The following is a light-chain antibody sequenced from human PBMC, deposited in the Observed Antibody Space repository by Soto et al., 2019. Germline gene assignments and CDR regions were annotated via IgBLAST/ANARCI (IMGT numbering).Light chain of an antibody. CDR3: SSFTERYYV. Sequence: QSALTQPASVSGSPGQSITISCTGTSSDVGANNFVSWYQHPPGKAPKLIIYDVITRPSGVSNRYSASKSGNTAYLTVFGMQADDEADYYCSSFTERYYVLGTGTMVSVL. CDR1: SSDVGANNF. CDR2: DVI. V-gene: IGLV2-14*03. J-gene: IGLJ1*01.